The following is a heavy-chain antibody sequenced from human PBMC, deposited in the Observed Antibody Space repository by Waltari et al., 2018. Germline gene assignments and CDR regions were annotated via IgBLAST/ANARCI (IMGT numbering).Heavy chain of an antibody. CDR1: GFPARSNY. V-gene: IGHV3-53*04. CDR3: ARQMTTASTWQTD. J-gene: IGHJ4*02. Sequence: EVQLVESGGGLVQPGGSLRLSCAVVGFPARSNYLSWVRQAPGKGLEWVSIIYSGGSTYYADSVKGRFTSSRHSSKNTLYLQMNSLTVEDTAVYYCARQMTTASTWQTDWGQGTLITVSS. CDR2: IYSGGST. D-gene: IGHD4-17*01.